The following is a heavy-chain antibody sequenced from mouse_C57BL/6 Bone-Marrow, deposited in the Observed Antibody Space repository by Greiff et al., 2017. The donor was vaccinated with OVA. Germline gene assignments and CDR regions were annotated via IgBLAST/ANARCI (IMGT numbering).Heavy chain of an antibody. J-gene: IGHJ4*01. CDR2: IYPRSGNT. CDR1: GYTFTSYG. CDR3: ARRTTVVATDAMDY. Sequence: VKLQESGAELARPGASVKLSCKASGYTFTSYGISWVKQSTGQGLEWIGEIYPRSGNTYYNEKFKGKATLTADKSSSTAYMELRSLTSEDSAVYFCARRTTVVATDAMDYWGQGTSVTVSS. D-gene: IGHD1-1*01. V-gene: IGHV1-81*01.